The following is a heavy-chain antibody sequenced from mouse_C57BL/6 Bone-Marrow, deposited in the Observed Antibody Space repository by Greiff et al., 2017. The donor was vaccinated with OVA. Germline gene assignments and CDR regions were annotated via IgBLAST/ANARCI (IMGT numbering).Heavy chain of an antibody. CDR3: ARWPYGSSYDAMDY. J-gene: IGHJ4*01. CDR2: IYPGRGNT. CDR1: GFSFTSYY. Sequence: QVQLQQSGPELVKPGASVKISCKASGFSFTSYYIHWVKQWPGQGLEWIGWIYPGRGNTKYKWKFKGSATLTADTSSSPAYMQLSSLTSEDSAVDYCARWPYGSSYDAMDYWGQGTSVTVSS. D-gene: IGHD1-1*01. V-gene: IGHV1-66*01.